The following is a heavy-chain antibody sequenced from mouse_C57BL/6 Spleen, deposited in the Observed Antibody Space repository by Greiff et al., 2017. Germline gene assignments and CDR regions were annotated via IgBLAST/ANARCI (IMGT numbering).Heavy chain of an antibody. CDR2: IDPNSGGT. V-gene: IGHV1-72*01. CDR3: SSLIYYDYYEAMDY. D-gene: IGHD2-3*01. CDR1: GYTFTSYW. Sequence: QVQLQQPGAELVKPGASVKLSCKASGYTFTSYWMHWVKQRPGRGLEWIGRIDPNSGGTKYNEKFKSKATLTVDKPSSTAYMQLSSLTAEDAAVDYDSSLIYYDYYEAMDYWGQGTSVTVSS. J-gene: IGHJ4*01.